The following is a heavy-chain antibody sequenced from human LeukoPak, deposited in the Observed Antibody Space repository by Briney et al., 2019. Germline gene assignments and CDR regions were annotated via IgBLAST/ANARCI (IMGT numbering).Heavy chain of an antibody. CDR3: ARDRGSYFDY. CDR2: IRSKTDGGTT. V-gene: IGHV3-15*01. CDR1: GFTFSITW. D-gene: IGHD1-26*01. Sequence: GGSLRLSCAASGFTFSITWMSWVRQAPGKGLEWVGRIRSKTDGGTTDYAAPVKGRFTISRDDSKNTLYLQMNSLKTEDTAVYYCARDRGSYFDYWGQGTLVTVSS. J-gene: IGHJ4*02.